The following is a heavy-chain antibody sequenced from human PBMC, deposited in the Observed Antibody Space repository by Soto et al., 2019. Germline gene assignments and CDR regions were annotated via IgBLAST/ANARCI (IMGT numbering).Heavy chain of an antibody. CDR3: ARDKRITIFGVVIEGDPTDYYGMDV. CDR2: IDYSGAT. V-gene: IGHV4-38-2*02. D-gene: IGHD3-3*01. Sequence: SETLSLTCTVSGGSISSRYYWGWIRQPPGKRLEWIGSIDYSGATYYNPSLKSRVTISVDTSKNQFSLKLSSVTAADTAVYYCARDKRITIFGVVIEGDPTDYYGMDVWGQGTTVTVSS. J-gene: IGHJ6*02. CDR1: GGSISSRYY.